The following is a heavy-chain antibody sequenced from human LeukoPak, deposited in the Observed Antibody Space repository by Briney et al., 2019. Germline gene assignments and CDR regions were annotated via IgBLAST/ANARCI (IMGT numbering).Heavy chain of an antibody. V-gene: IGHV4-34*01. CDR2: INHSGST. CDR1: GGSFSGYY. J-gene: IGHJ4*02. CDR3: ARGPHTGVNYYDSSGYYY. D-gene: IGHD3-22*01. Sequence: PSETLSLTCAVYGGSFSGYYWSWIRQPPGKGLEWIGEINHSGSTNYNPSLKSRVTISVDTSKNQFSLKLRSVTAADTAVYYCARGPHTGVNYYDSSGYYYWGQGTLVTVSS.